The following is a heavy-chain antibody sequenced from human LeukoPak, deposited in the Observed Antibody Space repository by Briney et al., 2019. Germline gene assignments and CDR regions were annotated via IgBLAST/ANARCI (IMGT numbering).Heavy chain of an antibody. Sequence: PGGSLRLSCAASGFRFSGYVMSWVRQAPGKGLEYVSSIDFSDDGASYYADSVKGRFTISRDNSKNTLFLQMNSLRVEDTAFYYCARVDSGNYDYWGQGTLHTVSS. V-gene: IGHV3-23*01. CDR3: ARVDSGNYDY. CDR1: GFRFSGYV. J-gene: IGHJ4*02. D-gene: IGHD1-26*01. CDR2: IDFSDDGAS.